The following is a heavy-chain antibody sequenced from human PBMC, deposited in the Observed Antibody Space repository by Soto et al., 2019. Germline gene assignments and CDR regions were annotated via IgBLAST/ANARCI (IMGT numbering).Heavy chain of an antibody. J-gene: IGHJ3*01. Sequence: GGSLRLSCAASGITVTDYWMHWVRQAPGKGLEWVSGMSWDGSEIGYVESVRGRFTISRDNAKNSLYLQMNSLRAEDTAVYYCATDMTHYGRRPLKNAFDFWGQGIMVTVSS. V-gene: IGHV3-9*01. D-gene: IGHD3-10*01. CDR3: ATDMTHYGRRPLKNAFDF. CDR2: MSWDGSEI. CDR1: GITVTDYW.